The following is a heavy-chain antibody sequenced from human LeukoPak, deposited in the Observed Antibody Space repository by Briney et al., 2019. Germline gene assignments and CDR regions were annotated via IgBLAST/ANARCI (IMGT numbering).Heavy chain of an antibody. CDR2: IISIFGTA. J-gene: IGHJ3*02. CDR3: ARGGGSTYWGAFDI. Sequence: SVKVSCKASGYSFTGYYMHWVRQAPGQGLECMGGIISIFGTANYAQKFQGRVTITADESTSTAYMELSSLRSEDTTVYYCARGGGSTYWGAFDIWGQGTMVTVSS. V-gene: IGHV1-69*13. D-gene: IGHD2-2*01. CDR1: GYSFTGYY.